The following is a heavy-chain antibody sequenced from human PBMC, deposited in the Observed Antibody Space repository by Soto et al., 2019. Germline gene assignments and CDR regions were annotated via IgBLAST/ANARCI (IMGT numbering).Heavy chain of an antibody. CDR1: GFTFNDYA. Sequence: QVHLVESGGGGVQPGGSKRLSCVVSGFTFNDYAIHWVRQAPGKGLEWVAVISFDGNNKFYADSVKGRFTISRDRSKTTAYLQMNNLRAEDTAVYYCARDHWDCSGGGCNPHQLNFFAMDVWGQGTTVTVSS. D-gene: IGHD2-15*01. CDR2: ISFDGNNK. V-gene: IGHV3-30*03. J-gene: IGHJ6*02. CDR3: ARDHWDCSGGGCNPHQLNFFAMDV.